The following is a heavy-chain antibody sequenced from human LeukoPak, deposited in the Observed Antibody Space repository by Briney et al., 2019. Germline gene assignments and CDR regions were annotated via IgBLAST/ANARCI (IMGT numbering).Heavy chain of an antibody. V-gene: IGHV1-69*13. J-gene: IGHJ4*02. Sequence: GASVKVSCKASGGTFSSYAISWARQAPGQGLEWMGGIIPIFGTANYAQKFQGRVTITADESTSTAYMELSSLRSEYTAVYYCARDGQWHHRGVYDYWGQGTLVTVSS. CDR3: ARDGQWHHRGVYDY. D-gene: IGHD6-19*01. CDR2: IIPIFGTA. CDR1: GGTFSSYA.